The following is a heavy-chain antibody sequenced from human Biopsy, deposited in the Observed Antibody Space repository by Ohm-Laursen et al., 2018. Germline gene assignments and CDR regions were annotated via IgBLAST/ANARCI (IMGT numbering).Heavy chain of an antibody. CDR1: GYTYPDYY. CDR3: ATRGGDDFWSGHYSEIYYYYTLDV. Sequence: SVKVSYKASGYTYPDYYVHWVRQAPGQGLEWMGWIKPNNGDTDYSQRFQGRVTLAWDRSTSTGYMEVSSLRSGDTALYYCATRGGDDFWSGHYSEIYYYYTLDVWGQGTTVTVSS. J-gene: IGHJ6*02. D-gene: IGHD3-3*01. CDR2: IKPNNGDT. V-gene: IGHV1-2*02.